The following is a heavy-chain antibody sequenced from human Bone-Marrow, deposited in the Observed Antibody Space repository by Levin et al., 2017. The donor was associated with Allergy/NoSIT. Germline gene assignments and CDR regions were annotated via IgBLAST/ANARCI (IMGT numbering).Heavy chain of an antibody. CDR2: INPSSGNT. Sequence: ASVKVSCKASGYTFTDFRIHWVRQAPGKGLEWMGIINPSSGNTNFAQKVQGRVTMTRDTSTSAVYMELRSLTYEDTAIYYCARLGGGIDYWGQGTLVTVSS. CDR1: GYTFTDFR. CDR3: ARLGGGIDY. V-gene: IGHV1-46*01. J-gene: IGHJ4*02. D-gene: IGHD3-3*01.